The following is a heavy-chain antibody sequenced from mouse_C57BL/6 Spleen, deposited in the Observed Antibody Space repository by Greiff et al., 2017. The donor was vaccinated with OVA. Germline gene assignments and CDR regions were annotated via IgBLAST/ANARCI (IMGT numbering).Heavy chain of an antibody. CDR2: ISYDGSN. CDR3: AREGDDGYYVDY. Sequence: ESGPGLVKPSQSLSLTCSVTGYSITSGYYWNWIRQFPGNKLEWMGYISYDGSNNYNPSLKNRISITRDTSKNQFFLKLNSVTTEDTATHYCAREGDDGYYVDYWGQGTTLTVSS. CDR1: GYSITSGYY. J-gene: IGHJ2*01. V-gene: IGHV3-6*01. D-gene: IGHD2-3*01.